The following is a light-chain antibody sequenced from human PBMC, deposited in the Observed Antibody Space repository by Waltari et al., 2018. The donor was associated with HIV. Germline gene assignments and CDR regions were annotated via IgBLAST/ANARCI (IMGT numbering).Light chain of an antibody. CDR1: SSTIGAGYD. CDR2: GNS. CDR3: QSYDSSLSGSV. V-gene: IGLV1-40*01. Sequence: QAVLTQPPSVSGAPGLRVTLSCTGSSSTIGAGYDVHWYQQLPGTAPKLLIYGNSNRPSGVPDRFSGSKSGTSASLAIAGLQAEDEAEYYCQSYDSSLSGSVFGGGTKLTVL. J-gene: IGLJ2*01.